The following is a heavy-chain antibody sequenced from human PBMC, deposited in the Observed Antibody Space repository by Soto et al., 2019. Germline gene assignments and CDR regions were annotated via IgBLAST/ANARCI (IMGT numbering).Heavy chain of an antibody. CDR3: ARVSGSYYYGMDV. Sequence: QVQLQESGPGLVKPSGTLSLTCAVSGGSISSSNWWSWVRQAPGKGLEWIGEIYHSGSTNYNPSLKGRVPXSXDXXKNQFSLKLSAVTAADTAVYYCARVSGSYYYGMDVWGQGTTVTVSS. CDR2: IYHSGST. V-gene: IGHV4-4*02. CDR1: GGSISSSNW. J-gene: IGHJ6*02. D-gene: IGHD1-26*01.